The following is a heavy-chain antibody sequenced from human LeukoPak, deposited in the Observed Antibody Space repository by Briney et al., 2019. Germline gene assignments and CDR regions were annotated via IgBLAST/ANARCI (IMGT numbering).Heavy chain of an antibody. V-gene: IGHV4-31*03. Sequence: SQTLSLTCTVSGGSICSADYYWSWIRQHTGKGMEWIGYMYYSGSTYYNPSLKSRVTISVDTSKNQFSLKLSSVTAADTALYYCARIHRYCSGGACYVLDNWGQGTLVAVSS. CDR3: ARIHRYCSGGACYVLDN. D-gene: IGHD2-15*01. J-gene: IGHJ4*02. CDR2: MYYSGST. CDR1: GGSICSADYY.